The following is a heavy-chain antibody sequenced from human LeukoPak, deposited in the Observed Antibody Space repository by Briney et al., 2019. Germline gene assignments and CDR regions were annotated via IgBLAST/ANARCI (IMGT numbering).Heavy chain of an antibody. J-gene: IGHJ4*02. D-gene: IGHD3-22*01. CDR2: IDPNIGNT. CDR1: GYTFIDHY. V-gene: IGHV1-2*02. CDR3: ARAGHNSESGGYDY. Sequence: ASVKVSCKPSGYTFIDHYIHWVRQAPGQGLESMGWIDPNIGNTSYAQKFQGRVTMTRDTSSSTAYIELSRLRSDDTAVYYCARAGHNSESGGYDYWGQGTLVTVSS.